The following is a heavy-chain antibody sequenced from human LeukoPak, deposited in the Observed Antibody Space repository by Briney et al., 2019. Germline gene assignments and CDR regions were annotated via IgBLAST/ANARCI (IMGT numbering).Heavy chain of an antibody. V-gene: IGHV3-33*01. Sequence: GGSLRLSCAASGFTFSSYGMHWVRQAPGKGLEWVAVIWYDGSNKYYADSVKGRFTISRDNSKNTLYLQMNSLRAEDTAVYYCARVRVRGVIITAVDYWGQGTLVTVSS. CDR3: ARVRVRGVIITAVDY. D-gene: IGHD3-10*01. CDR1: GFTFSSYG. CDR2: IWYDGSNK. J-gene: IGHJ4*02.